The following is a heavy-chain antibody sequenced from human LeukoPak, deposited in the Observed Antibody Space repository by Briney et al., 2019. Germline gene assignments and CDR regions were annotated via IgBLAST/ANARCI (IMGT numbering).Heavy chain of an antibody. CDR2: IWYDGSNK. CDR1: GFTFSSYG. D-gene: IGHD5-12*01. V-gene: IGHV3-33*06. J-gene: IGHJ4*02. Sequence: GGSLRLSCAASGFTFSSYGIHWVRQAPGKGLEWVALIWYDGSNKYYADSVKGRFTISRDNSKNTLYLQMNSLRAEDTAVYYCAKGFGIVATIDYWGQGTLVTVSS. CDR3: AKGFGIVATIDY.